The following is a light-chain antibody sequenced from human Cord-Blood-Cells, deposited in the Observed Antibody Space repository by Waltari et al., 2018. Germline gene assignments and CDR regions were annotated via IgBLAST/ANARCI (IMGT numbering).Light chain of an antibody. J-gene: IGLJ1*01. CDR2: EVS. CDR3: CSYAGSYV. Sequence: QSALPQPASVSGSPGQSITISRTGTSNDVGSYHIVSWYQQHPGKAPKLMIHEVSKPPSGVSNRFSGSKSGNTASLTISGLQAEDEADYYCCSYAGSYVFGTGTKVTVL. CDR1: SNDVGSYHI. V-gene: IGLV2-23*02.